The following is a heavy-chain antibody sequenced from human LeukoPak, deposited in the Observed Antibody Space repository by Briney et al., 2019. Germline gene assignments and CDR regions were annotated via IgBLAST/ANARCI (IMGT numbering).Heavy chain of an antibody. D-gene: IGHD3-3*01. CDR3: VRESDVWSGPGIGRPLDV. Sequence: GGSLRLSCLASGFTFSNSWMTWVRQAPGRGLEWVANIKEDGSDKQYVDSVRGRFTISRDNAKNSVSLQMDGLRAKDTAVYHCVRESDVWSGPGIGRPLDVWGKGTTVTVSS. CDR1: GFTFSNSW. J-gene: IGHJ6*04. V-gene: IGHV3-7*01. CDR2: IKEDGSDK.